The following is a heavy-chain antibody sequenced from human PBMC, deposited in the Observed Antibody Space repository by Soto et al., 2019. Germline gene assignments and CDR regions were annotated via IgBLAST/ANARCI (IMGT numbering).Heavy chain of an antibody. V-gene: IGHV1-3*01. J-gene: IGHJ4*02. CDR2: INAGNGNT. D-gene: IGHD5-18*01. CDR3: ARGLDGYLHYFDY. CDR1: GYTFTSYA. Sequence: GASVKVSCKASGYTFTSYAMHWVRQAPGQRIEWMGWINAGNGNTKYSQKFQGRVTITRDTSASTAYMELSSLRSEDTAVYYCARGLDGYLHYFDYWGRGTLVTVSS.